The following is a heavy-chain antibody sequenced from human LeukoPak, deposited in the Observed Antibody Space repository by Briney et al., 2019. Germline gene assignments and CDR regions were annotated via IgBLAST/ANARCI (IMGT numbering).Heavy chain of an antibody. CDR1: GFTFSSYA. CDR3: QKTAYEILTGSKFDY. Sequence: PGGTLRLSCAASGFTFSSYAMSWVRQAPGKGLEWVSAISGSGGSTYYADSVKGRFTISRDNSKNTLYLQMNSLRAEDTVVFFKQKTAYEILTGSKFDYWGQGTLVTVSS. D-gene: IGHD3-9*01. J-gene: IGHJ4*02. V-gene: IGHV3-23*01. CDR2: ISGSGGST.